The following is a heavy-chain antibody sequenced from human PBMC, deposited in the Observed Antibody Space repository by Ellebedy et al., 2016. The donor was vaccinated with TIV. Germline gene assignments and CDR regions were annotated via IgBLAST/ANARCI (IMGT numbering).Heavy chain of an antibody. J-gene: IGHJ4*02. CDR3: EREVDTPLVYYFDY. Sequence: GESLKISXAASGFTFSTYAMSCVRQAPGKGPEWVSAISGSGGSIYYADSVKGRFTISRDNAKSTLYLQINSLRAEDTAVYYREREVDTPLVYYFDYWGQGTLVTVSS. CDR1: GFTFSTYA. D-gene: IGHD5-18*01. CDR2: ISGSGGSI. V-gene: IGHV3-23*01.